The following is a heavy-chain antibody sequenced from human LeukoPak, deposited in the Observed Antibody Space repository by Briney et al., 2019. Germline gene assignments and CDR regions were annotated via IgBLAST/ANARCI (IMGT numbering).Heavy chain of an antibody. V-gene: IGHV3-66*01. Sequence: PGGSLRLSCAASGFTVSSNYMSWVRQAPGKGLEWVSVIYSGGSTYYADSVKGRFTISRDNAKNSLYLQMNSLRAEDTAVYYCARVKGAYYDSSGYYYSYWGQGTLVTVSS. CDR1: GFTVSSNY. D-gene: IGHD3-22*01. J-gene: IGHJ4*02. CDR3: ARVKGAYYDSSGYYYSY. CDR2: IYSGGST.